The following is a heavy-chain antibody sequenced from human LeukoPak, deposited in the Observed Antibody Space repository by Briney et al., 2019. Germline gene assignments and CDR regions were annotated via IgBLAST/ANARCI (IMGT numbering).Heavy chain of an antibody. J-gene: IGHJ4*02. Sequence: GGSLRLSCAVSGFTFSSYWMHWVRQAPGKGLEWVAVIWYDGSNKYYADSVKGRFTISRDNSKNTLYLQMNSLRAEDTAVYYCAREGSGYYYADYWGQGTLVTVS. D-gene: IGHD3-22*01. CDR1: GFTFSSYW. CDR3: AREGSGYYYADY. V-gene: IGHV3-33*08. CDR2: IWYDGSNK.